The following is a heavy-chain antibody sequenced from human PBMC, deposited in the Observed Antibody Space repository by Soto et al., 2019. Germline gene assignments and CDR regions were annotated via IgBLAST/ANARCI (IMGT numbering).Heavy chain of an antibody. J-gene: IGHJ6*02. CDR2: IVVGSGNT. CDR3: AAASAPLYYDFWSGYYDYYYYGMDV. V-gene: IGHV1-58*01. CDR1: GFTFTSSA. Sequence: ASVKVSCKASGFTFTSSAVQWVRQARGQRLEWIGWIVVGSGNTNYAQKFQERVTITRDMSTSTAYMELSSLRSEDTAVYYCAAASAPLYYDFWSGYYDYYYYGMDVWGQGTTVTVSS. D-gene: IGHD3-3*01.